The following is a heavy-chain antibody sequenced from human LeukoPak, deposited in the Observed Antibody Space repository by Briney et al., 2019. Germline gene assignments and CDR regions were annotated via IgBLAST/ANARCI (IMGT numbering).Heavy chain of an antibody. CDR3: ARDRGSNDPIDY. CDR1: GFTFSSYG. J-gene: IGHJ4*02. Sequence: GGSLRLSCAASGFTFSSYGMHWVRQAPGKGLEWVAVIWHDGGNKYYADSVKGRFTISRDNSKNTLYLQMSSLRAEDTAVYYCARDRGSNDPIDYWGQGTLVTVSS. D-gene: IGHD2-15*01. V-gene: IGHV3-33*01. CDR2: IWHDGGNK.